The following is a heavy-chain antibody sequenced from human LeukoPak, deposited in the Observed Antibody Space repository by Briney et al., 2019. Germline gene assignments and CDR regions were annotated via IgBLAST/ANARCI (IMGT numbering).Heavy chain of an antibody. CDR2: SSYTGKT. D-gene: IGHD3-10*01. CDR3: ARFGHDFYGSGSSAVHL. CDR1: GGSISSSSSH. V-gene: IGHV4-39*01. Sequence: SETLSLSCAVSGGSISSSSSHWGWIRQPPGKGLEWIGSSSYTGKTYYNPSLLSRVSISVDTFNNQFSLKVTSVTAGDTAVYFCARFGHDFYGSGSSAVHLWGQGTRVTVSP. J-gene: IGHJ3*01.